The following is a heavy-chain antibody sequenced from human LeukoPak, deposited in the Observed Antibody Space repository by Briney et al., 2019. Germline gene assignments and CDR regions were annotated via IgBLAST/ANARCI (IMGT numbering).Heavy chain of an antibody. CDR2: FDPEVGER. J-gene: IGHJ4*02. V-gene: IGHV1-24*01. CDR1: GYTLTDLS. CDR3: STLLSSNYLDR. Sequence: AAVKVSCKVSGYTLTDLSMHWMRQAPGKGIEWVGGFDPEVGERIFEEKYEGRVIMTEDTSTDNANMDLRRLTSDDPAVYYYSTLLSSNYLDRGGGGPLVSVDS. D-gene: IGHD4/OR15-4a*01.